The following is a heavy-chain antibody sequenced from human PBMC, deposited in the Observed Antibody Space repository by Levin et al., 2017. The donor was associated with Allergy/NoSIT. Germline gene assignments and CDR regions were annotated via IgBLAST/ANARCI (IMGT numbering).Heavy chain of an antibody. CDR3: ARGPEYRGSSWYPGLDWFDP. Sequence: ASVKVSCKASGYTFTSYYMHWVRQAPGQGLEWMGIINPSGGSTSYAQKFQGRVTMTRDTSTSTVYMELSSLRSEDTAVYYCARGPEYRGSSWYPGLDWFDPWGQGTLVTVSS. J-gene: IGHJ5*02. D-gene: IGHD6-13*01. CDR2: INPSGGST. V-gene: IGHV1-46*01. CDR1: GYTFTSYY.